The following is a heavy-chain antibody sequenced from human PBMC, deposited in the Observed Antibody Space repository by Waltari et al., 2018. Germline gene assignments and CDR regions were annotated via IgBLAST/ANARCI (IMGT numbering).Heavy chain of an antibody. CDR1: GGSISSSSYY. CDR2: IYYSGST. J-gene: IGHJ5*02. Sequence: QLQLQESGPGLVKPSETLSLTCTVSGGSISSSSYYWGWIRQPPGKGLEWIGIIYYSGSTYYNPSLKSRVTISVDTSKNQFSLKLSSVTAADTAVYYCARPPGWDYVQFDPWGQGTLVTVSS. D-gene: IGHD4-17*01. CDR3: ARPPGWDYVQFDP. V-gene: IGHV4-39*01.